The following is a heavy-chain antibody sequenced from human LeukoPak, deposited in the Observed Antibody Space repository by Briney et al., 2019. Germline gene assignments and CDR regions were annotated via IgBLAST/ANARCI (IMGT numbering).Heavy chain of an antibody. D-gene: IGHD6-19*01. Sequence: GGSLRLSCAASGFTFSSYAMSWVRQAPGKGLEWVSAISGSGSSTYYADSVKGRFTISRDNSKNTLYLQMNSLRAEDTAVYYCAKDRSGSGWFHDPFDIWGQGTMVTVSS. CDR2: ISGSGSST. CDR3: AKDRSGSGWFHDPFDI. CDR1: GFTFSSYA. V-gene: IGHV3-23*01. J-gene: IGHJ3*02.